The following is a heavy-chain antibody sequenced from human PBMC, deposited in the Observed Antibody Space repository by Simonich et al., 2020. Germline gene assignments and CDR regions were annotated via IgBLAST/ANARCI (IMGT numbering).Heavy chain of an antibody. Sequence: EVQLVQAGAEVKKPGATVKISCKVYGYTYTDHYMHGVQQAPGKGLELKGLVDPEYGETRSAEKFQGRVTITADTSTDTAYMALSSLRSEDTAVYYCATGFEYSSSSWAFDIWGQGTMVTVSS. V-gene: IGHV1-69-2*01. J-gene: IGHJ3*02. CDR2: VDPEYGET. CDR3: ATGFEYSSSSWAFDI. D-gene: IGHD6-6*01. CDR1: GYTYTDHY.